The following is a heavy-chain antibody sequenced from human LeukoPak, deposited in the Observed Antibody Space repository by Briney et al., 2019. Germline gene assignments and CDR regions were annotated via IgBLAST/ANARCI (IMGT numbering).Heavy chain of an antibody. CDR2: INPNSGGT. V-gene: IGHV1-2*02. CDR1: GYTFSSYG. J-gene: IGHJ4*02. CDR3: ARVLFYSSGNKSNRVDY. Sequence: GASVKVSCKASGYTFSSYGISWVRQAPGQGLEWMGWINPNSGGTNYAQKFQGRVTMTRDTSISTAYMELSRLRSDDTAVYYCARVLFYSSGNKSNRVDYWGQGTLVTVSS. D-gene: IGHD6-19*01.